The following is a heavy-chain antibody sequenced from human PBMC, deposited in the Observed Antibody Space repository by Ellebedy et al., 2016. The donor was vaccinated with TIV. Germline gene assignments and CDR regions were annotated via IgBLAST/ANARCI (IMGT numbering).Heavy chain of an antibody. V-gene: IGHV3-30*02. CDR3: ARGAAGRGYFDY. J-gene: IGHJ4*02. CDR2: IRYDGSNK. D-gene: IGHD6-13*01. Sequence: GESLKISCAASGFTFSNFGMHWVRQAPAKGLEWVAFIRYDGSNKYYADSVKGRFTISRDSSKNTLYVQMNSLRAEDTAVYYCARGAAGRGYFDYWGQGTQVTVSA. CDR1: GFTFSNFG.